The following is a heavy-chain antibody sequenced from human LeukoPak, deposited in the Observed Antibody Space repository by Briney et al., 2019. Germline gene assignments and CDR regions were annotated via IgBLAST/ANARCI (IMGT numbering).Heavy chain of an antibody. CDR2: IRYDGNIK. CDR3: ARGGSSSWSYSDY. V-gene: IGHV3-30*02. J-gene: IGHJ4*02. Sequence: GGSLRLSCAASGFPFSSFGIHWVRQAPGKGLEWVAFIRYDGNIKYYADSVKGRFTISRDNSKNTLFLQMNSLRAEDTAVYDCARGGSSSWSYSDYWGQGTLVTVSS. D-gene: IGHD6-13*01. CDR1: GFPFSSFG.